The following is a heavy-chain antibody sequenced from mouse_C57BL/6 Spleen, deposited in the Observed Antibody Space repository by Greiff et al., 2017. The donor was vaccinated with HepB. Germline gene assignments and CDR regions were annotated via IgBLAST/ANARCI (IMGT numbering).Heavy chain of an antibody. CDR1: GYSFTDYN. CDR2: INPNYGTT. CDR3: ARAFYYSNYYFDY. V-gene: IGHV1-39*01. J-gene: IGHJ2*01. D-gene: IGHD2-5*01. Sequence: VHVKQSGPELVKPGASVKISCKASGYSFTDYNMNWVKQSNGKSLEWIGVINPNYGTTSYNQKFKGKATLTVDQSSSTAYMQLNSLTSEDSAVYYCARAFYYSNYYFDYWGQGTTLTVSS.